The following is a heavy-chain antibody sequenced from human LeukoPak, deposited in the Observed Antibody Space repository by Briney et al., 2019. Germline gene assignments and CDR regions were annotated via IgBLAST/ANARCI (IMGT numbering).Heavy chain of an antibody. CDR3: AREGMEYSYGSEFDY. J-gene: IGHJ4*02. Sequence: SLTLSCAAYGFTFNCYGMHWLRQAPGKELEGVTDIRYDGSNKYYADYVKGRFTISRDNSKNTLYLQMNSLRAEDTAVYYCAREGMEYSYGSEFDYWGQGTLVTVSS. D-gene: IGHD5-18*01. CDR1: GFTFNCYG. CDR2: IRYDGSNK. V-gene: IGHV3-33*01.